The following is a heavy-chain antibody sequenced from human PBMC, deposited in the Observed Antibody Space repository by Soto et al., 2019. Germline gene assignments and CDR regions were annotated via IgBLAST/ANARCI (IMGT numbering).Heavy chain of an antibody. J-gene: IGHJ6*02. Sequence: QVQLVQSGAEVKKPGASVKVSCKASGYTFTSYGISWVRQAPGQGLEWMGWISAYNGNTNYAQKLQGRVTMTTDTSTXXAXMXLRSLRSDDTAVYYCAREAVLVPAAKYYYYYYGMDVWGQGTTVTVSS. D-gene: IGHD2-2*01. CDR1: GYTFTSYG. V-gene: IGHV1-18*01. CDR2: ISAYNGNT. CDR3: AREAVLVPAAKYYYYYYGMDV.